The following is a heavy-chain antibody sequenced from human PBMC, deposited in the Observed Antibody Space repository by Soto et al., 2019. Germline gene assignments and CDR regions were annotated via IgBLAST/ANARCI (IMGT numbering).Heavy chain of an antibody. Sequence: QVQLQESGPGLVKPSQTLSLTCTVSGGSISSGDYYWSWIRQPPGKGLEWIGYIYYSGITYYNPSPKRRVTISVDTAKNQFSLTLSSVTAADTAVYYCASRKSSPYFDYWGQGTLVTVSS. J-gene: IGHJ4*02. CDR2: IYYSGIT. V-gene: IGHV4-30-4*01. D-gene: IGHD3-10*01. CDR1: GGSISSGDYY. CDR3: ASRKSSPYFDY.